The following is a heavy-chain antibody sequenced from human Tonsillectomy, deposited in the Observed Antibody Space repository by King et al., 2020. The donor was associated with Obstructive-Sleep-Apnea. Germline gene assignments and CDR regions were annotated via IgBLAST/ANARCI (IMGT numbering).Heavy chain of an antibody. V-gene: IGHV3-11*01. J-gene: IGHJ4*02. D-gene: IGHD3-10*01. CDR1: GFTFSDYF. CDR3: AKCGSGTYFDS. Sequence: VQLVESGGGLVEPGGSLTLSCAASGFTFSDYFMTWIRQAPGKGREWVSYISGSSDNIRYADSVKGRFTISRDNAKNSLYLQMNSLRAEDTAIYFCAKCGSGTYFDSWGQGTLITVSS. CDR2: ISGSSDNI.